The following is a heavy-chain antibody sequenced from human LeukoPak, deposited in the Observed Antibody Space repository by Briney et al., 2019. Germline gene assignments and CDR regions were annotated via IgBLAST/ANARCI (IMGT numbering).Heavy chain of an antibody. CDR3: ARVVVGAKSPDYYGMDV. D-gene: IGHD1-26*01. V-gene: IGHV4-4*02. Sequence: SGTLFLTCAVSGGSISSSNWWSWVRQPPGKGLEWIGGIYHSGSTNYNPSLKSRVTISVDKSKNQFSLKLSSVTAADTAVYYCARVVVGAKSPDYYGMDVWGQGTTVTVSS. CDR2: IYHSGST. CDR1: GGSISSSNW. J-gene: IGHJ6*02.